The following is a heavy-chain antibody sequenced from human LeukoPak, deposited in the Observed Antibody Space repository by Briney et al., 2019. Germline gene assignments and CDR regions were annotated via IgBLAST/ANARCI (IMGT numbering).Heavy chain of an antibody. CDR2: IWYDGSNK. CDR3: AGGGSGWPFDY. Sequence: GGSLRLSCAASGFTFSSYGMHWVRQAPGKGLEWVAVIWYDGSNKYYADSVKGRFTISRDNSKNTLYLQMNSLRAEDTAVYYCAGGGSGWPFDYWGQGTLVTVSS. J-gene: IGHJ4*02. CDR1: GFTFSSYG. D-gene: IGHD6-19*01. V-gene: IGHV3-33*01.